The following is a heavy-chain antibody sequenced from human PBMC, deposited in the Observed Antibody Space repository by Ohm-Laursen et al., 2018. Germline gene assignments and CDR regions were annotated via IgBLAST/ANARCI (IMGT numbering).Heavy chain of an antibody. CDR3: ATVIAAAGSYYYYGMDV. D-gene: IGHD6-13*01. V-gene: IGHV1-24*01. CDR1: GCTLTELS. J-gene: IGHJ6*02. Sequence: ASVKVSCKVSGCTLTELSMHWVRQAPGKGLEWMGGFDPEDGETIYAQKFQGRVTMTEDTSTDTAYMELSSLRSEDTAVYYCATVIAAAGSYYYYGMDVWGQGTTVTVSS. CDR2: FDPEDGET.